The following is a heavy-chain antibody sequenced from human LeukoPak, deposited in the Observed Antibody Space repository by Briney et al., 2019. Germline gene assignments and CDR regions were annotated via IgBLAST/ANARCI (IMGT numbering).Heavy chain of an antibody. CDR1: GYTFASSY. CDR3: ARGHDYGGSLYYYYYCMDV. CDR2: INPNTCGT. D-gene: IGHD4-23*01. V-gene: IGHV1-2*02. J-gene: IGHJ6*02. Sequence: ASVKVSCKAAGYTFASSYMQWVRQAPGHSLEWMGWINPNTCGTSYAQKFQGRVTMTRDTSINTAYMELSSLTSDDTAVYYCARGHDYGGSLYYYYYCMDVWGQGTTATVS.